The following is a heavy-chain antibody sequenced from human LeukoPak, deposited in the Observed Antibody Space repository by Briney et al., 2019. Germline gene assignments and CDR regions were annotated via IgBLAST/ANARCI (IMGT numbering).Heavy chain of an antibody. J-gene: IGHJ6*03. CDR1: GGSISNYY. D-gene: IGHD1-14*01. Sequence: SETLSLTCTVSGGSISNYYWSWVRQPPGKGLEWIGYIYYSGSTNYNPSLKSRVTISVDTSKNQFSLKLSSVTAADTAMYYCARAPEDYYYYYMDVWGKGTTVTISS. CDR3: ARAPEDYYYYYMDV. V-gene: IGHV4-59*01. CDR2: IYYSGST.